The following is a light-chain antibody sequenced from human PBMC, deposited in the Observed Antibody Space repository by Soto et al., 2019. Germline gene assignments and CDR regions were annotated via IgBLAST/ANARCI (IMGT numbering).Light chain of an antibody. J-gene: IGKJ4*01. Sequence: DIQMTQSPSSLSASVGDRVTITCQASQDISNYLNWYQQKPGKAPKLLIYDASKLETGVPSRFSGSGFGTDFTSSISTLQTEDIATYYCQQYDNLRRTFVGGTKVEIK. CDR2: DAS. V-gene: IGKV1-33*01. CDR1: QDISNY. CDR3: QQYDNLRRT.